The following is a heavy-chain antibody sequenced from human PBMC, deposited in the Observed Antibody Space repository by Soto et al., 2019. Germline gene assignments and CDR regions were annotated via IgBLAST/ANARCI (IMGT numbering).Heavy chain of an antibody. CDR3: ANRRGAGGHFDY. V-gene: IGHV3-23*01. CDR2: VSIGGST. D-gene: IGHD2-15*01. J-gene: IGHJ4*02. CDR1: GFTFSSYA. Sequence: ESGGGLVQPEGSLRLSCAASGFTFSSYAMGWVRQGPGKGLEWVAVVSIGGSTHYADSVRGRFTISRDNSKTTLSLQMHSLTADDTAVYCCANRRGAGGHFDYWCQGALVTFSS.